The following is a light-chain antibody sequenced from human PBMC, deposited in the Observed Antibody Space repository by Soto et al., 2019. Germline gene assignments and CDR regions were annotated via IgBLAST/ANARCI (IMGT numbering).Light chain of an antibody. V-gene: IGLV2-23*02. CDR1: SSDVGSYNL. Sequence: QSVLTQSASLSGSPGQSITISCTGTSSDVGSYNLVSWYQQHPGKAPKLMIYEVSKRPSGVSNRFSGSKSGNTASLTISGLQAEDEADYCCCSYAGSSTFSYVFGTGTKVTVL. J-gene: IGLJ1*01. CDR2: EVS. CDR3: CSYAGSSTFSYV.